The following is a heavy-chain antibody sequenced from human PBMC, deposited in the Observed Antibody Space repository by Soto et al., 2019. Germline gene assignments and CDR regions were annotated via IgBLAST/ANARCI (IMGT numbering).Heavy chain of an antibody. CDR3: ARAAAGTLFDY. J-gene: IGHJ4*02. CDR2: ITSSSSYI. D-gene: IGHD6-13*01. V-gene: IGHV3-21*01. CDR1: GFTFSSYT. Sequence: GGSLRLSCSASGFTFSSYTMNWVRQPPGKGLEWVSSITSSSSYIYYADSLKGRFTISRDNAKNSLHLQMNSLRDEDTAVYYCARAAAGTLFDYWGQGTLVTVSS.